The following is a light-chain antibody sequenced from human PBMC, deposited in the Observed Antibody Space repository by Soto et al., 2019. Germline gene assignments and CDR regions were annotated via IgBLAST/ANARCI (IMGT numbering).Light chain of an antibody. V-gene: IGKV1-39*01. CDR2: AAS. Sequence: DIQMTQSPSSLSASVGDRVTITCRASQSISTYLNWYQQNPGKAPKLLIYAASSLQSGVPSRFSGSGSGTDFTLTISGLQPVDFATYYCQQSYNTPRTFGQGTKMEIK. CDR3: QQSYNTPRT. CDR1: QSISTY. J-gene: IGKJ1*01.